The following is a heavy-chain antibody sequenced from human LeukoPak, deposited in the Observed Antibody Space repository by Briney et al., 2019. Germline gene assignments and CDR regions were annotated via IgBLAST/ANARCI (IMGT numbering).Heavy chain of an antibody. CDR2: ISSSSSYT. V-gene: IGHV3-21*05. Sequence: GGSLRLSCAASGFTFAIYAMHWVRQAPGKGLEWVSYISSSSSYTDYADSVKGRFTISRDNAKNSLNLQMNSLRAEDTAVYYCARDSGYSGYSDYWGQGTLVTVSS. D-gene: IGHD5-12*01. CDR1: GFTFAIYA. CDR3: ARDSGYSGYSDY. J-gene: IGHJ4*02.